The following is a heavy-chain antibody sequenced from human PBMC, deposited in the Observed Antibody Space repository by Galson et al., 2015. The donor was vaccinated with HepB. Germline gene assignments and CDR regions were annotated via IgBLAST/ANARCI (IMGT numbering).Heavy chain of an antibody. J-gene: IGHJ6*02. CDR3: ARALVVVPAAIFRRLGGYSMDV. CDR1: GGSFSGYS. D-gene: IGHD2-2*02. V-gene: IGHV4-34*01. CDR2: INHSGST. Sequence: SETLSLTCAVYGGSFSGYSWTWIRQPPGKGLEWIGEINHSGSTSYNPSLKSRVTISIDTSKNQFSLKLSSVTAADTAAYYCARALVVVPAAIFRRLGGYSMDVWGQGTTVTVSS.